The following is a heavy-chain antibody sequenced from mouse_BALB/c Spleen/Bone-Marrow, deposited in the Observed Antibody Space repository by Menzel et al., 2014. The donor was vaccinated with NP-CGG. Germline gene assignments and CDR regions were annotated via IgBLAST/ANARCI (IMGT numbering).Heavy chain of an antibody. Sequence: LVESGGGLVQPGGSRKLSCAASGFTFSSFGMHWVRQAPERGLEWVAYISSGSSTIFYADTVKGRFTISRDNPKNTLFLQMTSLRSEDTATYYCTRGGNWEDFDYWGQGTTLTVSS. CDR1: GFTFSSFG. CDR3: TRGGNWEDFDY. J-gene: IGHJ2*01. V-gene: IGHV5-17*02. CDR2: ISSGSSTI. D-gene: IGHD4-1*01.